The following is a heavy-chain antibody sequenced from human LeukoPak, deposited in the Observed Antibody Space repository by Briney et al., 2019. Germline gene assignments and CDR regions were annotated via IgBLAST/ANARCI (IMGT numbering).Heavy chain of an antibody. J-gene: IGHJ3*02. V-gene: IGHV3-7*03. CDR2: IKQDGSEK. D-gene: IGHD5-12*01. Sequence: GGSLRLSCAASGYTFSSYSMNWVRQAPGKGLEWVANIKQDGSEKYYVDSVKGRFTISRDNAKNSLYLQMNSLRAEDTAVYYCARGRSGYDAFDIWGQGTMVTVSS. CDR3: ARGRSGYDAFDI. CDR1: GYTFSSYS.